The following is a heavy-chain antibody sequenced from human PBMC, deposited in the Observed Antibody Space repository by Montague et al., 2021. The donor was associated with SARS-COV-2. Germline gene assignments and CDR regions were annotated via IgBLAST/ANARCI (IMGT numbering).Heavy chain of an antibody. Sequence: SETLSLTCTVSGGSISSYYWSWIRQPPGKGLEWIWYTYYSGSTNYNPSLKRRVTISVDTSKNQFSLKLSSVTAPDTAVYYCATQPCTNGVCENWFDPWGQGTLVTVSS. CDR2: TYYSGST. CDR3: ATQPCTNGVCENWFDP. V-gene: IGHV4-59*01. D-gene: IGHD2-8*01. J-gene: IGHJ5*02. CDR1: GGSISSYY.